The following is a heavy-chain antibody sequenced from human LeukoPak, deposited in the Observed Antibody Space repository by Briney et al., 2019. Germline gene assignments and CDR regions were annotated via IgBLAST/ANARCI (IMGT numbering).Heavy chain of an antibody. CDR2: MNPNSGNT. V-gene: IGHV1-8*03. D-gene: IGHD1-26*01. Sequence: GAPVKVSCKASGYTFTSYDINWVRQATGQELEWMGWMNPNSGNTGYAQKFQGRVTITRNTSISTAYMELSSLRSEDTAVYYCARVGGSYHYYYVDVWGKGTTVTVSS. CDR3: ARVGGSYHYYYVDV. CDR1: GYTFTSYD. J-gene: IGHJ6*03.